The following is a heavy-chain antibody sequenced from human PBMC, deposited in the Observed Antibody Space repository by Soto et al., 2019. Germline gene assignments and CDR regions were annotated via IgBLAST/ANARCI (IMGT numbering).Heavy chain of an antibody. D-gene: IGHD3-9*01. Sequence: GASVKGSCKASGYTFTSYGISWVRQAPGQGLEWMGWISAYNGNTNYAQKLQGRVTMTTDTSTSTAYMELRSLRSDDTAVYYCARDNEDILTGYYNRGSSDYWGQGTLVTVSS. CDR1: GYTFTSYG. J-gene: IGHJ4*02. CDR3: ARDNEDILTGYYNRGSSDY. V-gene: IGHV1-18*01. CDR2: ISAYNGNT.